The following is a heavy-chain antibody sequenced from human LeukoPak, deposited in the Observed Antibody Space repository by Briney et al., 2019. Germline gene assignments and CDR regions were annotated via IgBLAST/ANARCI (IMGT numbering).Heavy chain of an antibody. Sequence: SGPTLVKPTQTLTLTCTFSGFSLSTSGVGVGWIRQPPGKALEWIGYIYYSGSTNYNPSLKSRVTISVDTSKNQFSLKLSSVTAADTAVYFCARTTEGGYTYDYFYYYYMDVWGKGTTVTVSS. D-gene: IGHD5-18*01. V-gene: IGHV4-61*08. CDR2: IYYSGST. CDR1: GFSLSTSGVG. CDR3: ARTTEGGYTYDYFYYYYMDV. J-gene: IGHJ6*03.